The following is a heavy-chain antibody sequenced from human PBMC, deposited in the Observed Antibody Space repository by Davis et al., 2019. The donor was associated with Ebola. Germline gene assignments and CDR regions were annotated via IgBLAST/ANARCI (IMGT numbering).Heavy chain of an antibody. CDR2: IKQDGSEK. CDR3: ARDQIAVAGRGAFDY. V-gene: IGHV3-7*01. CDR1: GFTFSSYS. D-gene: IGHD6-19*01. Sequence: GGSLRLSCAASGFTFSSYSMNCVRQAPGKGLEWVANIKQDGSEKYYVDSVKGRFTISRDNAKNSLYLQMNSLRAEDTAVYYCARDQIAVAGRGAFDYWGQGTLVTVSS. J-gene: IGHJ4*02.